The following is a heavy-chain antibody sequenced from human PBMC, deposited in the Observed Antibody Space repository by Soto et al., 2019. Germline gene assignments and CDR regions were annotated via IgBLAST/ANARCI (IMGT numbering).Heavy chain of an antibody. CDR3: AGDSRSAEGWLDP. CDR2: FYGGST. CDR1: GASTSGYF. Sequence: SETLSLTCTVSGASTSGYFWTWIRQPPGKGLEWIGYFYGGSTNYNPSLKSRATISMAPSKNHFSLNVMSVTAADTAVYYCAGDSRSAEGWLDPWGQGILVTVSS. V-gene: IGHV4-59*01. J-gene: IGHJ5*02. D-gene: IGHD1-26*01.